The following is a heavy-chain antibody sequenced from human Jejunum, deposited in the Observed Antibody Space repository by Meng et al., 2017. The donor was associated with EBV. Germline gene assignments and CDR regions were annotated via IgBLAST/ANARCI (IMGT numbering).Heavy chain of an antibody. CDR3: VSLGLGTQRDY. J-gene: IGHJ4*02. Sequence: EVRMGETGGGVVQHGGSLGLSCAAFGITFSTSWMDWVSQGAGKGLVWVSRINSDGSSISYADSVKGRFTISRDNANNKLYLQMNSLRAEDTAVYHCVSLGLGTQRDYWGQGTLVTVSS. CDR2: INSDGSSI. CDR1: GITFSTSW. V-gene: IGHV3-74*01. D-gene: IGHD3-16*01.